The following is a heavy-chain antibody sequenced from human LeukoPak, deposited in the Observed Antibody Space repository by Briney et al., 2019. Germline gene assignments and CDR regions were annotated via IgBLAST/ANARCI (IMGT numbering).Heavy chain of an antibody. CDR1: GGTFSSYA. D-gene: IGHD6-19*01. J-gene: IGHJ6*02. CDR3: ARDRGIAVAGTNYYYGMDV. V-gene: IGHV1-69*01. CDR2: IIPIFGTA. Sequence: ASVNVSCKASGGTFSSYAISWVRQAPGQGLEWMGGIIPIFGTANYAQKFQGRVTITADESTSTAYMELSSLRSEDTAVYYCARDRGIAVAGTNYYYGMDVWGQGITVTVSS.